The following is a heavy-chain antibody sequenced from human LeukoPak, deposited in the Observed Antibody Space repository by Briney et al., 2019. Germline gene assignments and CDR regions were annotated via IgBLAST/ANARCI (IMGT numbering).Heavy chain of an antibody. Sequence: PGGSLRLSCAASGFTVISDYISWVRQAPGKGLELVSVIYSSGSTNSADSVRFRFTVSRDNAKNTLYLQMNSLRAEDTAVYYCARDPAGSLPAFDIWGQGTLVTVSS. V-gene: IGHV3-53*01. CDR1: GFTVISDY. CDR2: IYSSGST. J-gene: IGHJ3*02. CDR3: ARDPAGSLPAFDI.